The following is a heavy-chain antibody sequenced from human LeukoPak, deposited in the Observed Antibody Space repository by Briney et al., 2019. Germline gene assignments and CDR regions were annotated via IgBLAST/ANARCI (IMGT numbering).Heavy chain of an antibody. CDR1: GGSISSYY. V-gene: IGHV4-4*07. J-gene: IGHJ6*03. Sequence: ASETLSLTCTVSGGSISSYYWSWIRQPAGKGLEWIGRIYTSGSTNYNPSLKSRVTMSVDTSKNQFSLKLSSVTAADTAVYYCARPRASRDGYNYYYYYMDVWGKGTTVTVSS. D-gene: IGHD5-24*01. CDR3: ARPRASRDGYNYYYYYMDV. CDR2: IYTSGST.